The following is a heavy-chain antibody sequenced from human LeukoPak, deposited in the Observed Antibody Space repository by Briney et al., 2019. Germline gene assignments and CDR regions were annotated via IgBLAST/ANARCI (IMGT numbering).Heavy chain of an antibody. Sequence: ASVKVSCKASGYTFTGYYMHWVRQAPGQGLEWRGWINPNSGGTNYAQKFQGRVTMTRDTSISTAYMELSRLRSDDTAVYYCARDLNYYDSSGQDGYWGQGTLVTVSS. V-gene: IGHV1-2*02. J-gene: IGHJ4*02. CDR3: ARDLNYYDSSGQDGY. CDR1: GYTFTGYY. D-gene: IGHD3-22*01. CDR2: INPNSGGT.